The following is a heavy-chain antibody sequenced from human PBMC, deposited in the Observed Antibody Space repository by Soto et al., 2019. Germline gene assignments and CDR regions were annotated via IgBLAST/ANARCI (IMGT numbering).Heavy chain of an antibody. Sequence: VQLRQSGPGLVKPSGTLSLTCAVSGGSISSSNWWTWVRQAPGKGLEWIGEIYHSGNTYYNPSLQGRVTITVDKSYNQFSLKLDSVTAADTAVYYCATLPPRVVASLLPIPTWGQGTLVTVSS. CDR2: IYHSGNT. V-gene: IGHV4-4*02. D-gene: IGHD1-26*01. J-gene: IGHJ5*02. CDR3: ATLPPRVVASLLPIPT. CDR1: GGSISSSNW.